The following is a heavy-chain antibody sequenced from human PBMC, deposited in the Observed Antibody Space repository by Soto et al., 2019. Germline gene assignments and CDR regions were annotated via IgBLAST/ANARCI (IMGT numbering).Heavy chain of an antibody. D-gene: IGHD4-17*01. CDR1: GSSFTSYW. J-gene: IGHJ4*02. CDR3: ARSSNGDYGY. V-gene: IGHV5-10-1*01. CDR2: IDPSDSYT. Sequence: PGESLKISCKAYGSSFTSYWIRRVSQMPRKGLEWMGRIDPSDSYTNYSPSLQGHVTISADKSISTAYLQWSSLKASDTAVDYCARSSNGDYGYWGQGTLVTVSS.